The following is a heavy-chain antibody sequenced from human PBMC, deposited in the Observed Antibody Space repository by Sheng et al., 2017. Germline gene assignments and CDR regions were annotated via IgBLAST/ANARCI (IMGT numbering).Heavy chain of an antibody. V-gene: IGHV3-23*01. J-gene: IGHJ4*02. CDR1: GFTFSSYA. Sequence: EVQLLESGGGLVQPGGSLRLSCAASGFTFSSYAMSWVRQAPGKGLEWVSAISGSGGSTYYADSVKGRFTISRDNSKNTLYLQMNSLRAEDTAVYYCAKDSGTIFGVVHPLFDYWGQGTLVTVSS. D-gene: IGHD3-3*01. CDR3: AKDSGTIFGVVHPLFDY. CDR2: ISGSGGST.